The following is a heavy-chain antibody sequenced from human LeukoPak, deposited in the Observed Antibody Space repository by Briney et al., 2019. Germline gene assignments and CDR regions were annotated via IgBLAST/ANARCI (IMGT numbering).Heavy chain of an antibody. V-gene: IGHV3-21*01. CDR3: ARVGYSSGWYFDY. CDR2: ISSTSSYI. CDR1: GFTFSTYS. J-gene: IGHJ4*02. D-gene: IGHD6-19*01. Sequence: KPGGSLRFSCAASGFTFSTYSMNWVRQAPGKGLEWVSSISSTSSYIYYADSVKGRFTISRDNAQKSLYLQMNSLRAEDTAVYYCARVGYSSGWYFDYWGQGTLVTVSS.